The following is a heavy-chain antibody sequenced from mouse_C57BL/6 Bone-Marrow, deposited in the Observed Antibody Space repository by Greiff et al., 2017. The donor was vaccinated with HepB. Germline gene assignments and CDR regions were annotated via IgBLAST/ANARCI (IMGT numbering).Heavy chain of an antibody. CDR2: IWSGGST. J-gene: IGHJ4*01. D-gene: IGHD4-1*01. CDR1: GFSLTSYG. Sequence: QVHVKQSGPGLVQPSQSLSITCTVSGFSLTSYGVHWVRQSPGKGLEWLGVIWSGGSTDYNAAFISRLSISKDNSKSQVFFKMNSLQADDTAIYYCARNFRGLGRKGAPYAMDYWGQGTSVTVSS. V-gene: IGHV2-2*01. CDR3: ARNFRGLGRKGAPYAMDY.